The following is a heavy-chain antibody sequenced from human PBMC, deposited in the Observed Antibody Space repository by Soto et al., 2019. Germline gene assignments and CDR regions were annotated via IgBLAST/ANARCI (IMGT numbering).Heavy chain of an antibody. J-gene: IGHJ3*02. Sequence: PSETLSLTCAVCGESFSVYYWSWIRQPPGKGLEWIGEINHSGSTNYNPSLKSRVTISVDTSKNQFSLKLSSVTAADTAVYYCGRRPRYCSGGSCYFGAFDIWGQGTMVTVSS. CDR2: INHSGST. V-gene: IGHV4-34*01. CDR3: GRRPRYCSGGSCYFGAFDI. CDR1: GESFSVYY. D-gene: IGHD2-15*01.